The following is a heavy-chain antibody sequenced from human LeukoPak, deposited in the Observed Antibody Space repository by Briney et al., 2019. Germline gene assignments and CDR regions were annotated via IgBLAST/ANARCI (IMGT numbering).Heavy chain of an antibody. Sequence: GASVKVSCKASGYTLTSYGITWVRQAPGQGLEWMAWISTYNGNTNYAQKFQGRVTMTTDTSTNTAYMELRSLRSDDTAVYYCASYSDCSGGSCYLRPSYGMDVWGQGTTVTVSS. CDR3: ASYSDCSGGSCYLRPSYGMDV. V-gene: IGHV1-18*01. J-gene: IGHJ6*02. CDR1: GYTLTSYG. CDR2: ISTYNGNT. D-gene: IGHD2-15*01.